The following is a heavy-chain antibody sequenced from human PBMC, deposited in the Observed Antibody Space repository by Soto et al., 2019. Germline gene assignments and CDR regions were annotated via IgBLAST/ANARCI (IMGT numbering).Heavy chain of an antibody. J-gene: IGHJ4*02. CDR3: APHPGGGGY. CDR2: IYSGGYT. D-gene: IGHD3-10*01. Sequence: EVQLVESGGGLIQPGGSLRLSCAVSGFTVSNNYMSWVRQAPGKGLEGVSVIYSGGYTAYGDSVKGRFTISRDNSKNTYYFQNNSRGPDDTVCFYWAPHPGGGGYWGQGTLVTVSS. CDR1: GFTVSNNY. V-gene: IGHV3-53*01.